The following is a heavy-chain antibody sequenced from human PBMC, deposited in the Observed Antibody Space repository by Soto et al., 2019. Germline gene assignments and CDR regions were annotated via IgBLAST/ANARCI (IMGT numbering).Heavy chain of an antibody. D-gene: IGHD3-10*01. CDR3: ARVMTRLLWFGEFI. Sequence: GGSLRLSCAASGFTFSSYAMHWVRQAPGKGLEWVAVISYDGSNKYYADSVKGRFTISRDNSKNTLYLQMNSLRAEDTAVYYCARVMTRLLWFGEFIWGQGTLVTVSS. CDR1: GFTFSSYA. V-gene: IGHV3-30-3*01. J-gene: IGHJ4*02. CDR2: ISYDGSNK.